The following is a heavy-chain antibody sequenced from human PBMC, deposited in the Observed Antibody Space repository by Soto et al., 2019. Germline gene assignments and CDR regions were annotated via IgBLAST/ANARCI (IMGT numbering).Heavy chain of an antibody. D-gene: IGHD3-10*01. CDR3: ARGATGWFGYDY. J-gene: IGHJ4*01. V-gene: IGHV3-74*01. Sequence: EVQLVESGGGLVQPGGSLRLSCAASGFTFSSSWMHWVRQAPGKGLVWVSRINSGASTTNYADSVKGRFTISRDNAKNTLYLQMDSLTAEDTAVYYCARGATGWFGYDYWGHGTLVTVAS. CDR2: INSGASTT. CDR1: GFTFSSSW.